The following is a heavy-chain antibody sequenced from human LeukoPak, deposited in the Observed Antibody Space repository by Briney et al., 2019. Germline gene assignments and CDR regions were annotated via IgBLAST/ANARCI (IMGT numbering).Heavy chain of an antibody. CDR2: IYYSGNT. Sequence: SETLSLTWTVAGGSISSTSYNWGWIRQPPGKGLEWIGSIYYSGNTYYNPSFKSRGTISVDTSKNQYSLKLNSVTPSDTAVYYCASHSCTNGVCYRPSYYSLDVWGQGTTVSVSS. CDR3: ASHSCTNGVCYRPSYYSLDV. CDR1: GGSISSTSYN. D-gene: IGHD2-8*01. J-gene: IGHJ6*02. V-gene: IGHV4-39*01.